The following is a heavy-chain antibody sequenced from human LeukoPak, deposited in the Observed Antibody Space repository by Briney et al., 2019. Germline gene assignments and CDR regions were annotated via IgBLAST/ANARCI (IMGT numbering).Heavy chain of an antibody. D-gene: IGHD3-10*01. CDR3: ARNYGSGDFDL. Sequence: ASVKVSCKASGYPFTGYYILWVRQAHGQGLECVGWINPHSGVTTYAQNFQGRVTMTRDTSINTAYLELSGLKSDDTAVYYCARNYGSGDFDLWGQGTLVTVSS. V-gene: IGHV1-2*02. CDR2: INPHSGVT. CDR1: GYPFTGYY. J-gene: IGHJ4*02.